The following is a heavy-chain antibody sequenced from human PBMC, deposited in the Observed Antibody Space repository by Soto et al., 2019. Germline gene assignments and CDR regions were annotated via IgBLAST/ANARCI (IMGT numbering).Heavy chain of an antibody. V-gene: IGHV1-69*01. CDR1: GGTFSSYA. D-gene: IGHD2-15*01. CDR3: ARDRDIVVVVATSRDYYGMDV. J-gene: IGHJ6*02. CDR2: IIPIFGTA. Sequence: QVQLVQSGAEVKKPGSSVKVSCKASGGTFSSYAISWVRQAPGQGLEWMGGIIPIFGTANYAQKFQGRVTITADESTRTAYMELSSLRSEDTAVYYCARDRDIVVVVATSRDYYGMDVWGQGTTVTVSS.